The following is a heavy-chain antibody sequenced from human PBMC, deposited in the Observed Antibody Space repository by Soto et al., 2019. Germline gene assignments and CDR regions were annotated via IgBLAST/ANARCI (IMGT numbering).Heavy chain of an antibody. CDR3: ASGAAFYYDTSRY. V-gene: IGHV3-30-3*01. CDR1: GFGFSVYA. J-gene: IGHJ4*02. D-gene: IGHD3-22*01. Sequence: GGSLRLSCAAPGFGFSVYALHWIRQAPGEGLEWVAVISPNGNNQYYADSVKGRFTISRDTSKSTLSLQMTSLRPEDTAVYYCASGAAFYYDTSRYWGQGTLVTVS. CDR2: ISPNGNNQ.